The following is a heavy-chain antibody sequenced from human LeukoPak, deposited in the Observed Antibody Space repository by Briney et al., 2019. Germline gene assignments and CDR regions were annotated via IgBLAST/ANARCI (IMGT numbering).Heavy chain of an antibody. J-gene: IGHJ4*02. CDR2: IIPILGIA. CDR1: GGTFSSYA. V-gene: IGHV1-69*04. Sequence: SVKVSCKASGGTFSSYAISWVRQAPGQGLEWMGRIIPILGIANYAQRFQGRVTITADKSTSTAYMELSSLRSEDTAVYYCARDRGPYYYDSSGFDYWGQGTLVTVSS. CDR3: ARDRGPYYYDSSGFDY. D-gene: IGHD3-22*01.